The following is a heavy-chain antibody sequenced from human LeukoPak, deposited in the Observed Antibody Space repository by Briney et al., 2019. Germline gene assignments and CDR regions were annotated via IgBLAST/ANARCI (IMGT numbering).Heavy chain of an antibody. CDR1: GFTFSTCG. V-gene: IGHV3-23*01. Sequence: GGSLRLSCEASGFTFSTCGMNWVRKAPGKGLEWVSFISGSGSSIYHADSVKGRFTISRDNSNNTLYLQMNSLRAEDTAVYYCAKDRYGDYSFDSWGQGALVTVSS. CDR2: ISGSGSSI. D-gene: IGHD4-17*01. CDR3: AKDRYGDYSFDS. J-gene: IGHJ4*02.